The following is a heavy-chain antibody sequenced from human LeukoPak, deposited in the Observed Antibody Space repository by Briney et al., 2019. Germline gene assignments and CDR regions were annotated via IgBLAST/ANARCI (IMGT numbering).Heavy chain of an antibody. Sequence: GGSLRLSCAASGFTFSSYWMSWVRQAPGKGLEWVANIKQDGSEKYYVDSVKGRFTISRDNAKNSLYLQMNSLRAEDTAVYYCAREDYSSGWSYFDYWGQGTLVTVSS. CDR2: IKQDGSEK. J-gene: IGHJ4*02. D-gene: IGHD6-19*01. V-gene: IGHV3-7*01. CDR3: AREDYSSGWSYFDY. CDR1: GFTFSSYW.